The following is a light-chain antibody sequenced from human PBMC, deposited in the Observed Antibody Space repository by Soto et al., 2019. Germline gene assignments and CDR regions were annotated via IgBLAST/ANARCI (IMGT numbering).Light chain of an antibody. V-gene: IGLV2-23*01. CDR2: EGT. Sequence: QSALTQPASVSGSPGQSITISCTGTSSDVGSYNYVSWYQQHPGKAPKLMIYEGTKRPSGVSDRFSGSKSGNTASLTISGLQTEDEADYYCCSYAGGRTYLFGTGTKVTVL. CDR1: SSDVGSYNY. J-gene: IGLJ1*01. CDR3: CSYAGGRTYL.